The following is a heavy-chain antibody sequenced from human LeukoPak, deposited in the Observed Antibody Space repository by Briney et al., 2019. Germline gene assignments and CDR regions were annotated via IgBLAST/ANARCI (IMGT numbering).Heavy chain of an antibody. Sequence: GGSLRLSCAASGFTLSSYGMHWVRQPQGEGLEWVAVMSYYGSKKYSAESVKGRFTISRDNSKNTLYLQMNSLRAEDTAVYYCARANGQLWTTPDYWGQGTLVTISS. J-gene: IGHJ4*02. V-gene: IGHV3-30*03. CDR3: ARANGQLWTTPDY. D-gene: IGHD5-18*01. CDR1: GFTLSSYG. CDR2: MSYYGSKK.